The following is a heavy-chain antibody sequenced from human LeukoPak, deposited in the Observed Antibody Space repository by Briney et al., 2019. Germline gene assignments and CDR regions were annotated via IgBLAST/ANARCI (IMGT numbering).Heavy chain of an antibody. V-gene: IGHV3-23*01. CDR3: ANGYCSGGSCYYYYMDV. CDR2: ISGSGGYT. J-gene: IGHJ6*03. D-gene: IGHD2-15*01. CDR1: GFSFSSYA. Sequence: GGSLRLSCAASGFSFSSYAMSWVRQAPGKGLEWVSAISGSGGYTYYADSVKGRFTISRDNSKKTLYLQMNSLRAEDTALYYCANGYCSGGSCYYYYMDVWGKGTTVTVSS.